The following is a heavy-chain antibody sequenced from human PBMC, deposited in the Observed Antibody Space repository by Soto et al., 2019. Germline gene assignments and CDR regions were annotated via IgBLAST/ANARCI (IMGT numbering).Heavy chain of an antibody. V-gene: IGHV4-34*01. CDR1: GGSFSGYY. D-gene: IGHD3-10*01. Sequence: QVQLQQWGAGLLKPSETLSLTCAVYGGSFSGYYWSWIRQPPGKGLEWIGEINHSGSTNYNPSLKSRVTISVDTSKNQFSLKLSSVPAADTAVYYCALRSRWLPRSGSYAGWFDPWGQGTLVTVSS. J-gene: IGHJ5*02. CDR3: ALRSRWLPRSGSYAGWFDP. CDR2: INHSGST.